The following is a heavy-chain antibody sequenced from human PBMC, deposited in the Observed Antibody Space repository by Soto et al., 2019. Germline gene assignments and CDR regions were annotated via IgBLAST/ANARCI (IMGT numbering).Heavy chain of an antibody. Sequence: ASVKVSFKASGSTLTSFYMQWMRQAPGQGLEWMGVIDPSAGSTTYAQKFKGRVRMTRDTFTSTVFMELSSLRSEDTAVYYCARSPRPTGTTLYYFDSCGQRTLVTVYS. CDR2: IDPSAGST. D-gene: IGHD1-1*01. CDR3: ARSPRPTGTTLYYFDS. J-gene: IGHJ4*02. CDR1: GSTLTSFY. V-gene: IGHV1-46*01.